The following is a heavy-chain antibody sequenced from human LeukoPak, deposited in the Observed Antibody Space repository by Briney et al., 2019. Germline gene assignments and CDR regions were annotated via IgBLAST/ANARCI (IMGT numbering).Heavy chain of an antibody. Sequence: SETLSPTCAVSGYSISSGYYWAWIRPPPGKGLEWIGTIYHSGSTYYNPSLKSRVTISVDTSKNQFSLKLSSVTAADTAVYYCARHPFDPWGQGTLVTVSS. J-gene: IGHJ5*02. V-gene: IGHV4-38-2*01. CDR1: GYSISSGYY. CDR2: IYHSGST. CDR3: ARHPFDP.